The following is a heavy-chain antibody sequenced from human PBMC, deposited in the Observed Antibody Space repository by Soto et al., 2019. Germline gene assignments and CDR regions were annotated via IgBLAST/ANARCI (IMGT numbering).Heavy chain of an antibody. J-gene: IGHJ4*02. D-gene: IGHD2-21*02. Sequence: QVQLVESGGGVVQPGRSLRLSCAASGFTFSSYGMHWVRQAPGKGLEWVAVISYDGSNKNYADSVKGRFTISRDNSKNTVYLQMNSLIAEDTAVDYCANGFCGGDCYNLDYWGQGTLVTVSS. CDR2: ISYDGSNK. V-gene: IGHV3-30*18. CDR3: ANGFCGGDCYNLDY. CDR1: GFTFSSYG.